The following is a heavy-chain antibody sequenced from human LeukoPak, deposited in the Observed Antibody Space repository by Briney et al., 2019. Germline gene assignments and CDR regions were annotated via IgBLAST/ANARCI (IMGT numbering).Heavy chain of an antibody. CDR3: PLYNWNLPGRAFDI. Sequence: SGGSLRLSCAASGFTFSSYAMHWVRQAPGKGLEWVAVISYDGSNKYYADSVKGRFTISRDNSKNTLYLQMNSLRAEDTAVYYCPLYNWNLPGRAFDIWGQGTMVTVSS. CDR2: ISYDGSNK. V-gene: IGHV3-30-3*01. CDR1: GFTFSSYA. J-gene: IGHJ3*02. D-gene: IGHD1-20*01.